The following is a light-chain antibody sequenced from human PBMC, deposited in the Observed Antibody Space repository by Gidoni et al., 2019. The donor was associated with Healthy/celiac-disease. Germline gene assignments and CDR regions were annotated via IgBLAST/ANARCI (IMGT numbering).Light chain of an antibody. CDR2: AAS. Sequence: QMTECPSSLSACVGDRVTITWRASQSISSYLNWYQQKPGKAPKLLIYAASSLQSGVPSRFSGSRSGTDFTLTISSLQPEDVATHHCQQSYTTRITFGQGTRLEIK. CDR3: QQSYTTRIT. J-gene: IGKJ5*01. V-gene: IGKV1-39*01. CDR1: QSISSY.